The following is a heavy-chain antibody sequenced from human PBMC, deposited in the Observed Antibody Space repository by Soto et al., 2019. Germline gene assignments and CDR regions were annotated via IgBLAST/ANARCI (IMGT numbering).Heavy chain of an antibody. V-gene: IGHV1-69*01. CDR3: ARDGDSGYAGRFDP. J-gene: IGHJ5*02. CDR2: IIPIFGTA. Sequence: QVQLVQSGAEVKKPGSSVKVSCKASGGTFSSYAISWVRQAPGQGLEWMGGIIPIFGTANYAQKFQGRVTIAAHESTSTAYMELSSLRSEDTAVYYCARDGDSGYAGRFDPWGQGTLVTVSS. CDR1: GGTFSSYA. D-gene: IGHD5-12*01.